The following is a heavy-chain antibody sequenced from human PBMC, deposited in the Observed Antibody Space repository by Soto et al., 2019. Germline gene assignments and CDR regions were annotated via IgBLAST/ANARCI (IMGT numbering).Heavy chain of an antibody. J-gene: IGHJ5*02. D-gene: IGHD3-3*01. CDR1: DGSFRPYY. Sequence: SEPLTLNSGTYDGSFRPYYSSKKRQPPGKGLEWIGEINHSGSTNYNPSLKSRVAISVDTSKNQFSLKLSSVTAADTAVYYCARVRYTRQGWIRFLEWLWFDPWGQGTLVT. CDR3: ARVRYTRQGWIRFLEWLWFDP. V-gene: IGHV4-34*01. CDR2: INHSGST.